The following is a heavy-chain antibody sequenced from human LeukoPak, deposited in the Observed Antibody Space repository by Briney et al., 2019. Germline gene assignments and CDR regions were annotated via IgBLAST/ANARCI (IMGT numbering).Heavy chain of an antibody. J-gene: IGHJ4*02. CDR2: IYHSGST. V-gene: IGHV4-39*07. Sequence: SETLSLTCTVSGGSISSSSYYWGWIRQPPGKGPEWIGGIYHSGSTYYNPSLKSRVTISVDTSKNQFSLKLSSVTAADTAVYYCARGLPSYGYVYWGQGTLVTVSS. D-gene: IGHD5-18*01. CDR3: ARGLPSYGYVY. CDR1: GGSISSSSYY.